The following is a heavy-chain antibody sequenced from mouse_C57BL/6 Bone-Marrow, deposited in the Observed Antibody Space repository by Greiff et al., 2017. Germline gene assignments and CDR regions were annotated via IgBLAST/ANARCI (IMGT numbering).Heavy chain of an antibody. J-gene: IGHJ3*01. CDR3: ARDIYEGFAY. D-gene: IGHD2-3*01. CDR2: ISDGGSYT. V-gene: IGHV5-4*01. CDR1: GFTFSSYA. Sequence: EVQGVESGGGLVKPGGSLKLSCAASGFTFSSYAMSWVRQTPEKRLEWVATISDGGSYTYYPDNVKGRFTISRDNAKNNLYLQMSHLKSADTAMYYCARDIYEGFAYWGQGTLVTVSA.